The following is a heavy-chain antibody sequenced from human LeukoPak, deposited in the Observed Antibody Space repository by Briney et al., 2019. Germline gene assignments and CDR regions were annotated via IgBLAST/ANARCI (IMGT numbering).Heavy chain of an antibody. J-gene: IGHJ3*02. CDR1: GGTFSSYA. Sequence: SVKVSCKASGGTFSSYAISWVRQAPGQGLEWMGGIIPIFGTANYAQKFQGRVTITTDESTSTAYMELSSLRSEDTAVYYCARGGIKFGVVIMGAFDIWGQGTMVTVSS. V-gene: IGHV1-69*05. D-gene: IGHD3-3*01. CDR2: IIPIFGTA. CDR3: ARGGIKFGVVIMGAFDI.